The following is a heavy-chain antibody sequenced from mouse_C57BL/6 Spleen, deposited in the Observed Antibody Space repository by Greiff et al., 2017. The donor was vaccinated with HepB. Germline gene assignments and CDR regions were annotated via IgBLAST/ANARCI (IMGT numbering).Heavy chain of an antibody. CDR1: GFTFSDYG. J-gene: IGHJ4*01. CDR2: ISRDSSTI. V-gene: IGHV5-17*01. D-gene: IGHD1-1*01. CDR3: ARSPYYYGSSYDAMDD. Sequence: EVQVVESGGGLVKPGGSLKLSCAASGFTFSDYGMHWVRQAPGKGLEWIAYISRDSSTIYYADTVKGRFTISRDNAKNTLFLQMTSLRSEDTAMYYGARSPYYYGSSYDAMDDWGQGTSVTVAS.